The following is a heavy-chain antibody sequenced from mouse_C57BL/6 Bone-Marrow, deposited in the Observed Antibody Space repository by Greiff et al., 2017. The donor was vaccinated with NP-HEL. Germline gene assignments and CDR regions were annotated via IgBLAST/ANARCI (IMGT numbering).Heavy chain of an antibody. CDR2: ISSGRSTI. D-gene: IGHD1-1*01. CDR3: ARPYYYGSSWFAY. Sequence: EVMLVESGGGLVKPGGSLKLSCAASGFTFSDYGMHWVRQAPEKGLEWVAYISSGRSTIYYADTVKGRFTISRDNAKNTLFLQMTSLRSEDTAMYYCARPYYYGSSWFAYWGQGTLVTVSA. J-gene: IGHJ3*01. V-gene: IGHV5-17*01. CDR1: GFTFSDYG.